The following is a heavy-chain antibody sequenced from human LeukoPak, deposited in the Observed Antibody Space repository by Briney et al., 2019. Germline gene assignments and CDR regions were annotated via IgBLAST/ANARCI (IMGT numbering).Heavy chain of an antibody. CDR3: ARDRVDTATGGWYYFDY. V-gene: IGHV4-39*07. CDR2: IYTSGST. Sequence: SETLSLSCTDSGGSISSSSYYWGWIRQPPGKGLEWIGRIYTSGSTNYNPSLKSRVTMSVDTSKNQFSLKLSSVTAADTAVYYCARDRVDTATGGWYYFDYWGQGTLVTVSS. J-gene: IGHJ4*02. CDR1: GGSISSSSYY. D-gene: IGHD5-18*01.